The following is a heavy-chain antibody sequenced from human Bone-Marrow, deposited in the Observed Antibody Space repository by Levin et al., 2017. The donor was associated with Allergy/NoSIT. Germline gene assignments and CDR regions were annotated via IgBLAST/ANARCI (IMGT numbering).Heavy chain of an antibody. CDR2: IIPIFGTA. V-gene: IGHV1-69*13. CDR3: ARDGGADSFAFDI. CDR1: GGTFSSYA. J-gene: IGHJ3*02. D-gene: IGHD2-21*01. Sequence: AASVKVSCKASGGTFSSYAISWVRQAPGQGLEWMGGIIPIFGTANYAQKFQGRVTITADESTSTAYMELSSLRSEDTAVYYCARDGGADSFAFDIWGQGTMVTVSS.